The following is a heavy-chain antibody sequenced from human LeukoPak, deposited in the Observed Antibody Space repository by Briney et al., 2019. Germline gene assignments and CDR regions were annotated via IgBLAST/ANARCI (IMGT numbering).Heavy chain of an antibody. Sequence: PGGSLRLSCAASGFTFGTHAMTWVRQAPGKGLEWVSGMSGRGDTPYYADSVKGRFTISRDNSKNTLFLQMNSLRAEDTAVYYCAKLAGIRGWFVYYFDYWGQGTLVTVS. V-gene: IGHV3-23*01. D-gene: IGHD6-19*01. J-gene: IGHJ4*02. CDR1: GFTFGTHA. CDR3: AKLAGIRGWFVYYFDY. CDR2: MSGRGDTP.